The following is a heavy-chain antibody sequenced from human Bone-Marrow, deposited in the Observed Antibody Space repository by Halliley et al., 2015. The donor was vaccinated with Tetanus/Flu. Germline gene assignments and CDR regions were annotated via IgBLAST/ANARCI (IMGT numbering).Heavy chain of an antibody. CDR2: IYFDDSDT. Sequence: VQFGAEVKKPGESLKISCKGSGHSFIGHWIGWVRQMPGKGLEWVGLIYFDDSDTRYSPSFQGQVTISADKSISTVYLQWSSLRASDTARYFCANHPNCLGSPPFDSGGHGTLVTVSS. CDR1: GHSFIGHW. V-gene: IGHV5-51*03. J-gene: IGHJ4*01. D-gene: IGHD2-21*01. CDR3: ANHPNCLGSPPFDS.